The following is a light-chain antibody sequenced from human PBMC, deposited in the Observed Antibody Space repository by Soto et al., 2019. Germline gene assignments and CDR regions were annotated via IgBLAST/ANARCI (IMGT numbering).Light chain of an antibody. V-gene: IGLV3-1*01. CDR3: QAWDSSTANVV. Sequence: SYELTQPPSVSVSPGQTANITCSGDKLGDKYACWYQQRPGQSPVLVIYQYSKRPSGIPERFSGSNSGNTATLTISGTQAMDEADYYCQAWDSSTANVVFGGGTKVTVL. J-gene: IGLJ2*01. CDR1: KLGDKY. CDR2: QYS.